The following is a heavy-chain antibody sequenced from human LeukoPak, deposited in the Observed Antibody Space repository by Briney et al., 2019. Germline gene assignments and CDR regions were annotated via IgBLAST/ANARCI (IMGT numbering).Heavy chain of an antibody. D-gene: IGHD3-10*01. Sequence: GSSLRLFCAASGFTFSIYAMHWVRKAPGKGLEWVAVISYDGSNKYYADSVKARFTISRDNSKNTLYLQMNSVRAEDTAVYYCATLGGSYYMGPSYYFDYWGQGTLVTVSS. CDR3: ATLGGSYYMGPSYYFDY. V-gene: IGHV3-30*04. J-gene: IGHJ4*02. CDR1: GFTFSIYA. CDR2: ISYDGSNK.